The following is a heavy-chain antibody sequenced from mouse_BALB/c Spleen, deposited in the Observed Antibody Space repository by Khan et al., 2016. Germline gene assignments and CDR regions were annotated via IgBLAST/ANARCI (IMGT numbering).Heavy chain of an antibody. CDR1: GFTFSSYG. D-gene: IGHD1-2*01. Sequence: EVELVESGGGLVKPGGSLKLSCAASGFTFSSYGMSWVRQTPEKRLGWVATISGGDSYTYYPDSVKGRFTISRDNAKNNLYLQMSSLRSEDTALYYCATITTFAYWGQGTLVTVSA. V-gene: IGHV5-9-2*01. CDR3: ATITTFAY. CDR2: ISGGDSYT. J-gene: IGHJ3*01.